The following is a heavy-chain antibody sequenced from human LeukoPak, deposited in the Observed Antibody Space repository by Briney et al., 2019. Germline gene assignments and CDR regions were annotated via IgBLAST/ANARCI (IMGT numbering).Heavy chain of an antibody. V-gene: IGHV1-18*01. CDR3: ARDLGDYYDSSGYYSDAFDI. J-gene: IGHJ3*02. D-gene: IGHD3-22*01. Sequence: ASVKVSCKASGYTFTSYGISWVRQAPGQGLEWMGWISAYNGNTNYAQKLQGRVTMTTDTSTSTAYMELRSLRSDDTAVYYCARDLGDYYDSSGYYSDAFDIWGQGTVVTVSS. CDR2: ISAYNGNT. CDR1: GYTFTSYG.